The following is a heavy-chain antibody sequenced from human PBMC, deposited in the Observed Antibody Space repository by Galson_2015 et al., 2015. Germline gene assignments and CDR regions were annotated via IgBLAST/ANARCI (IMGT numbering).Heavy chain of an antibody. V-gene: IGHV1-2*04. CDR3: ARFSGWADRTFDI. J-gene: IGHJ3*02. Sequence: SVKVSCKASGYTFTNYFIQWVRQAPGQGLEWVGAINPSGGTNYAQKFQGWVTMTRDTSISTAYIELSRLRSNDTAVYYCARFSGWADRTFDIWGQGTTVTVSS. CDR1: GYTFTNYF. D-gene: IGHD1-14*01. CDR2: INPSGGT.